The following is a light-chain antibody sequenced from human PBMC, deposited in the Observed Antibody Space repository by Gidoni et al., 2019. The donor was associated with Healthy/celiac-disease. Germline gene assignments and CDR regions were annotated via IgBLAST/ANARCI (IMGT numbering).Light chain of an antibody. Sequence: ELAMTQSPATLSVSPGERATLSCRASQSVSSNLAWYQQKPGQAPRLLIYGASTRATGIPARFSGSGSGTEFTLTISSLQSEDFAVYYCQQYNNWPWTFGQGTKVEIK. CDR1: QSVSSN. V-gene: IGKV3-15*01. CDR2: GAS. J-gene: IGKJ1*01. CDR3: QQYNNWPWT.